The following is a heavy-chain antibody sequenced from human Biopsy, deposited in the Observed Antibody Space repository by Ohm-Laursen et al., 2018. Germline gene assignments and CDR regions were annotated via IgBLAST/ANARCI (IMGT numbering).Heavy chain of an antibody. D-gene: IGHD1-1*01. V-gene: IGHV1-24*01. CDR2: FAPENGKT. J-gene: IGHJ4*02. CDR1: GYTLTKLS. Sequence: GSSVKVSCKVSGYTLTKLSMHWVRQAPGKGLKWMGGFAPENGKTVYTQNFQARVSMTEDTSTDTAYMELRSLRSEDTAVYYCAADINVWNVNYWGQGTQVTVSS. CDR3: AADINVWNVNY.